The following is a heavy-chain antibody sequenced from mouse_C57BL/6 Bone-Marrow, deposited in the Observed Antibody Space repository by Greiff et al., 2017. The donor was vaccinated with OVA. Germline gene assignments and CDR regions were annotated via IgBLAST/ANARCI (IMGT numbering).Heavy chain of an antibody. V-gene: IGHV5-4*03. CDR2: ISDGGSYT. Sequence: EVKVVESGGGLVKPGGSLKLSCAASGFTFSSYAMSWVRQTPEKRLEWVATISDGGSYTYYQDNVKGRFTISRDNAKNNLYLHMSHLKSEDTAMYYCARVTTDLHWYFDVWGTGTTVTVSS. CDR1: GFTFSSYA. J-gene: IGHJ1*03. CDR3: ARVTTDLHWYFDV. D-gene: IGHD2-13*01.